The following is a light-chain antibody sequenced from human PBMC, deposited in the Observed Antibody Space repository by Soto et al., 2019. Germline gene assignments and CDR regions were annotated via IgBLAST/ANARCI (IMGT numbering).Light chain of an antibody. CDR3: KQYNNWPFLT. CDR2: GAT. J-gene: IGKJ4*01. CDR1: QSVSSN. V-gene: IGKV3-15*01. Sequence: EIVMTQSPPTLSVSPGERATLSCRASQSVSSNLAWYQQKPGQAPSLLIYGATTSATGILARFSGSGSGTEFTLTINSLQSEAYAGYYCKQYNNWPFLTFRGGPKVEIK.